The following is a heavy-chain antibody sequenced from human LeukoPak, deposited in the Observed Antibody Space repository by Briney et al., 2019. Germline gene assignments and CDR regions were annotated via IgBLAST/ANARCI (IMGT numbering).Heavy chain of an antibody. CDR2: IYDSGNT. D-gene: IGHD3-10*01. J-gene: IGHJ4*02. CDR3: ATRRGFELFFDL. CDR1: GPFIKTYY. Sequence: ASETLSFTCTVSGPFIKTYYWSWIRQVPGKGLEWIGHIYDSGNTNYNPSLKSRVTILADTSKSQFSLKLNSVAAADTAVYFCATRRGFELFFDLWGQGTRVTVSS. V-gene: IGHV4-59*01.